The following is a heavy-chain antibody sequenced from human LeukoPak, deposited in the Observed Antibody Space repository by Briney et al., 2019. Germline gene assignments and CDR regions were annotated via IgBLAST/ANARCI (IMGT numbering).Heavy chain of an antibody. V-gene: IGHV3-74*01. D-gene: IGHD6-19*01. CDR2: VNPQGSGT. CDR3: PRRPWSSIGWSLGY. CDR1: GFTFSSYW. J-gene: IGHJ4*02. Sequence: PGGSLRLSCAASGFTFSSYWMHWVRQAPGKGLVWVSRVNPQGSGTSYTDSVKGRFTISRDNAKDALHLRMDNLRVEDTAVYYCPRRPWSSIGWSLGYWGQGTLVTVSS.